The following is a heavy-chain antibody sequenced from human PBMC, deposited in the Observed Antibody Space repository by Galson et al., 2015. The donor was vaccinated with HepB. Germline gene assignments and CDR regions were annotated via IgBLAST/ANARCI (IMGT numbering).Heavy chain of an antibody. CDR1: GYTFSTYS. Sequence: SVKVSCKVSGYTFSTYSVTWVRQAPGQGLEWMGWISAYNRKTNYAQKFQGRVSMTTDTSTSTVYVELRRLRSDDTAIYYCARVALVVGVAATLNNWFDPWGQGTLVTVSS. CDR2: ISAYNRKT. J-gene: IGHJ5*02. V-gene: IGHV1-18*01. CDR3: ARVALVVGVAATLNNWFDP. D-gene: IGHD2-15*01.